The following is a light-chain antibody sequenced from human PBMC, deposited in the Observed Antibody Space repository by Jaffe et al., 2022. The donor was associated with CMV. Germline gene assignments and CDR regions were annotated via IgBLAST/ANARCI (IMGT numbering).Light chain of an antibody. Sequence: EIVMTQSPATLSVSPGERVTLSCRASESVSSKLAWYQQRPGQAPRLLIYAASTRAIDIPARFSGSGSGTEFTLTISSLQSEDFAVYYCQQYNNWPPMYTFGQGTKLEIK. CDR2: AAS. CDR3: QQYNNWPPMYT. CDR1: ESVSSK. V-gene: IGKV3-15*01. J-gene: IGKJ2*01.